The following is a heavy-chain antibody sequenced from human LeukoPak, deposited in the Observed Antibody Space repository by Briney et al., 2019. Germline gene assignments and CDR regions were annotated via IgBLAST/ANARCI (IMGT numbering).Heavy chain of an antibody. CDR2: IYYSGYT. D-gene: IGHD1-7*01. V-gene: IGHV4-59*13. CDR1: GGSMSNYY. Sequence: PSETLSLTCSVFGGSMSNYYWSWIRRPPGRGLEWNGNIYYSGYTTYNPSLKSRVTISVDTSKNQFSLKLSSVTDADTAMYHCARDPSYNWNYGWFDPWGQGTLVTVSS. CDR3: ARDPSYNWNYGWFDP. J-gene: IGHJ5*02.